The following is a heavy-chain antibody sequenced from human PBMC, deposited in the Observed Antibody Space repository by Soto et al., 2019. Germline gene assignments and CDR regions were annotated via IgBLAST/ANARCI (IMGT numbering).Heavy chain of an antibody. CDR2: ISFDGSNK. J-gene: IGHJ6*02. V-gene: IGHV3-30-3*01. Sequence: QVQLVEAGGGVVQPGRSLRLSCAASGFTFSSYAMHWVRQAPGKGLEWVAVISFDGSNKYYADSVKGRFTISRDTSKNTLFLQMNSLRAEDTAVYYCARVPGGWVYYYAMDVWGQGTKVTVSS. CDR1: GFTFSSYA. CDR3: ARVPGGWVYYYAMDV. D-gene: IGHD6-19*01.